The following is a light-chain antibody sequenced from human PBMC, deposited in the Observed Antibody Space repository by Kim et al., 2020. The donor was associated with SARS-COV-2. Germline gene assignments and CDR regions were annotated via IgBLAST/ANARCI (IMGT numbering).Light chain of an antibody. V-gene: IGKV3-20*01. J-gene: IGKJ2*01. CDR2: GAS. CDR3: QQYGSTPYT. CDR1: QHISDNY. Sequence: WSPGERATLSCRASQHISDNYLAWYQQKPGQAPRLLIYGASSRATGVPDRFSGSGSGTDFTLTISRLEPEDFVVYYCQQYGSTPYTFGQGTKLEI.